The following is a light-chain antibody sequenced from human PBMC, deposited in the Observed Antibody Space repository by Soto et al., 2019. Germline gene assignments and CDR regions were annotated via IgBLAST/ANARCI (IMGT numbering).Light chain of an antibody. Sequence: QSALTQPASVSGSPGQSITISCTGTSSDVGTYNLVSWYQQHPDKAPKLMIYEVSKRPSGVPDRFSGSKSGNTASLTVSGLQAEDEADYYCSSYAGSNNLFGGGTKLTVL. CDR3: SSYAGSNNL. V-gene: IGLV2-14*02. J-gene: IGLJ2*01. CDR2: EVS. CDR1: SSDVGTYNL.